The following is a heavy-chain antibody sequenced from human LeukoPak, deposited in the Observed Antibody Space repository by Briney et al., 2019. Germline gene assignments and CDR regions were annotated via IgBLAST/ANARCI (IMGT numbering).Heavy chain of an antibody. CDR1: GFTFSSYS. Sequence: PGGSLRLYCAASGFTFSSYSMNWVRQAPGKGLEWVSYISSSSSTIYYADSVKGRFTISRDNAKNSLYLQMNSLRAEDTAVYYCARGAVAGTDYWGQGTLVTVSS. J-gene: IGHJ4*02. D-gene: IGHD6-19*01. CDR3: ARGAVAGTDY. V-gene: IGHV3-48*01. CDR2: ISSSSSTI.